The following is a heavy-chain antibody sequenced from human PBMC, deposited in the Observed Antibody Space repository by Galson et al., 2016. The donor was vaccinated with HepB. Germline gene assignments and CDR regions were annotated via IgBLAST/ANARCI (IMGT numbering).Heavy chain of an antibody. Sequence: SLRLSCAVSGLMYTHYAMNWVRQAPGKGLEWVSIIDDSGDHIYYADSVKGRFTISRDNAKSSLYLQMNSLRDDDTAVYFCARAGVAYETSGYFYGQLDYWGQGTLVIVSS. D-gene: IGHD3-22*01. J-gene: IGHJ4*02. CDR3: ARAGVAYETSGYFYGQLDY. CDR2: IDDSGDHI. CDR1: GLMYTHYA. V-gene: IGHV3-48*02.